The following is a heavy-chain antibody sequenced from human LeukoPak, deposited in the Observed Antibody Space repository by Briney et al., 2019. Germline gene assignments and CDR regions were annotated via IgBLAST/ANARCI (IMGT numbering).Heavy chain of an antibody. CDR2: ISPYNGNA. D-gene: IGHD3-22*01. Sequence: ASVKVSCKPSGYTFNTYGITWVRQAPGQGLEWMGWISPYNGNANYAQKFQGRVTMATDTSTSTAYMELRSLRSDDTAVYYCARGPHERSGYPDDWGQGTLVTVSS. CDR3: ARGPHERSGYPDD. J-gene: IGHJ4*02. V-gene: IGHV1-18*01. CDR1: GYTFNTYG.